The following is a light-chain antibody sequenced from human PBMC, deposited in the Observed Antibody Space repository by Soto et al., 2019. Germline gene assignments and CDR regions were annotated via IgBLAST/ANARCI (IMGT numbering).Light chain of an antibody. Sequence: EIVLTQSPSTLSLSPGERATLSCRASQGVSSYYLTWYQHKPGQAPRLLIYGTSTRASGVPDRFSGSGSGTDFTLTISRLEPEDFAVYYCQQYGGSPPFTFGPGTKVD. J-gene: IGKJ3*01. CDR2: GTS. CDR3: QQYGGSPPFT. V-gene: IGKV3-20*01. CDR1: QGVSSYY.